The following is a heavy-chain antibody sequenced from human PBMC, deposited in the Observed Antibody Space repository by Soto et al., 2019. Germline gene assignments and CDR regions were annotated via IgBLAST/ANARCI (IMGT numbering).Heavy chain of an antibody. CDR2: ISASNGTT. J-gene: IGHJ4*02. Sequence: ASGKVSCRASGSTFTDYGISWWRQAPGQGLEWMGWISASNGTTNYAQKLQGRVTMTTDTSTSTAYMELRSLRADHTAVYYCARDPIIALAGFSDYWGQGTLVTVSS. CDR3: ARDPIIALAGFSDY. CDR1: GSTFTDYG. V-gene: IGHV1-18*04. D-gene: IGHD6-19*01.